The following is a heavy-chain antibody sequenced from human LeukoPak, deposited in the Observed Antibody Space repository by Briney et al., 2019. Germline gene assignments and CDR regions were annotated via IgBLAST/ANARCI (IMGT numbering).Heavy chain of an antibody. Sequence: ASVKVSCKASGGTFSSYAISWVRQAPGQGLEWMGGIIPIFGTANYAQKFQGRVTITADESTSTAYMELSSLRSEDTAVYYCARDRVPHRHDAFVIWGQGTMVTVSS. D-gene: IGHD3-10*01. CDR2: IIPIFGTA. CDR1: GGTFSSYA. J-gene: IGHJ3*02. V-gene: IGHV1-69*13. CDR3: ARDRVPHRHDAFVI.